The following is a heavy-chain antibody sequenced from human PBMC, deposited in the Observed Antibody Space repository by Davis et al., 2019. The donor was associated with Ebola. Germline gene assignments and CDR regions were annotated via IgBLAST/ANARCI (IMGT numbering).Heavy chain of an antibody. CDR3: ARDFGGGTFGRYFDY. J-gene: IGHJ4*02. D-gene: IGHD3-10*01. Sequence: GESLKISCAASGFTFSSYGMHWVRQAPGKGLEWVAVIWYDGSNKYYADSVKGRFTISRVNSKNTLYLQMNSLRAEDTAVYYCARDFGGGTFGRYFDYWGQGTLVTVSS. CDR1: GFTFSSYG. V-gene: IGHV3-33*01. CDR2: IWYDGSNK.